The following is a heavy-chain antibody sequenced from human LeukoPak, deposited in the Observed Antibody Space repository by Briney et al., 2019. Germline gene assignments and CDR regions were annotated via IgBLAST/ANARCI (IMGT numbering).Heavy chain of an antibody. Sequence: ASVKVSCKASGYTFTSYAMHWVRQAPGQRLEWMGWINAGNGNTKYSQKFQGRVTITRDTSASTAYMELSSLRSEDTAVYYCARDPDCSSTSCDGYFQHWGQGTLVTVSS. D-gene: IGHD2-2*01. CDR2: INAGNGNT. CDR1: GYTFTSYA. J-gene: IGHJ1*01. CDR3: ARDPDCSSTSCDGYFQH. V-gene: IGHV1-3*01.